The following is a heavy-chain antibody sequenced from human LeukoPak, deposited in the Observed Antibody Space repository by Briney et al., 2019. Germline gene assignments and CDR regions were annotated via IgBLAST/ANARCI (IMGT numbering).Heavy chain of an antibody. D-gene: IGHD3-22*01. Sequence: GGSLRLSCAASGFTVSSNYMSWVRQAPGKGLEWVPVIYSGGSTYYADSVKGRFTISRDNSKNTLYLQMNSLRAEDTAVYYCARDSGDYYDSSGYPFDYWGQGTLVTVSS. CDR2: IYSGGST. CDR1: GFTVSSNY. V-gene: IGHV3-66*01. CDR3: ARDSGDYYDSSGYPFDY. J-gene: IGHJ4*02.